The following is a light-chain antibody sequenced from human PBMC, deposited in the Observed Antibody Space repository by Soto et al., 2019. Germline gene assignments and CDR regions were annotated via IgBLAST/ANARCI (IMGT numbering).Light chain of an antibody. Sequence: ALTQPASVSGSPGQSITISCTGTSRDVGAYNYVSWYQQHPGKAPKLMVYDVTNRPSGVSDRFSGSKSGNTASLTISGLQAEDEADYFCSSHSNITPYVFGTGTKVTVL. CDR2: DVT. V-gene: IGLV2-14*01. J-gene: IGLJ1*01. CDR1: SRDVGAYNY. CDR3: SSHSNITPYV.